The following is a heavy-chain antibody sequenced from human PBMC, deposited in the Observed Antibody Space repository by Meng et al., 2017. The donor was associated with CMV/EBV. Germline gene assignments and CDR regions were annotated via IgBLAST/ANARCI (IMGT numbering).Heavy chain of an antibody. D-gene: IGHD2-2*01. CDR1: GYSFTSYW. CDR3: ARQYCSSTSCRRLNYYYYYGMDV. Sequence: GGSLRLSCKGSGYSFTSYWIGWVRQMPGKGLEWMGIIYPCDSDTRYSPSFQGQVTISADKSISTAYLQWSSLKASDTAMYYCARQYCSSTSCRRLNYYYYYGMDVWGQGTTVTVSS. CDR2: IYPCDSDT. V-gene: IGHV5-51*01. J-gene: IGHJ6*02.